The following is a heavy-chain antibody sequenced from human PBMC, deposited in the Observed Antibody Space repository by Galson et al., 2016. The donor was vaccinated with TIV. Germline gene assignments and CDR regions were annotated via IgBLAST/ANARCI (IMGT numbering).Heavy chain of an antibody. CDR3: ARDRGSMTMILVVDYYYGMDV. CDR2: ISGHSGNT. J-gene: IGHJ6*02. Sequence: SVKVSCKASGYTFSKYGISWVRRAPGQGLEWMGWISGHSGNTDYARKFQGRLVMTTDTSTGTAFMEVRSLTYDDTAVYYCARDRGSMTMILVVDYYYGMDVWGQGTTVTVSS. V-gene: IGHV1-18*04. CDR1: GYTFSKYG. D-gene: IGHD3-22*01.